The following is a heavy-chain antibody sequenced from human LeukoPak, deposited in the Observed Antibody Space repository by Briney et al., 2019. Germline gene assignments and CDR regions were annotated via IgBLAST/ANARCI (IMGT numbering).Heavy chain of an antibody. CDR1: GGSFSGYY. J-gene: IGHJ4*02. V-gene: IGHV4-34*01. Sequence: SETLSLTCAVYGGSFSGYYWSWIRQPPGKGLEWIGEINHSGSTNYNPSLKSRVTISVDTSKNQFSLKLSSVTAADTAMYYCARGFVSTTSYFDYWGQGTLVTVSS. CDR3: ARGFVSTTSYFDY. D-gene: IGHD5/OR15-5a*01. CDR2: INHSGST.